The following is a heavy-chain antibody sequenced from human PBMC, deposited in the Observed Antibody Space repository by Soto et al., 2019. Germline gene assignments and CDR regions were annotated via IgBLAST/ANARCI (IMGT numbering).Heavy chain of an antibody. V-gene: IGHV1-18*04. Sequence: GASVKVSCKASGYTFASYTINWVRQAPGQGLEWMGWISPCNGNTNYAQKLQGRVTMTTDTSTSTAYMELSSLGSDDTAVYYCARDKFESGSYDPSDYWAQGTLVTVSS. CDR3: ARDKFESGSYDPSDY. J-gene: IGHJ4*02. CDR1: GYTFASYT. D-gene: IGHD1-26*01. CDR2: ISPCNGNT.